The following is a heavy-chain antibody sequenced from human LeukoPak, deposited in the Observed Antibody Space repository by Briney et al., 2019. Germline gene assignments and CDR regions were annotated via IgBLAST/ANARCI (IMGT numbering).Heavy chain of an antibody. J-gene: IGHJ3*02. D-gene: IGHD3-22*01. CDR1: GYSFSSYW. CDR2: IYPGDSDT. V-gene: IGHV5-51*01. CDR3: ARRGHYYDSSGYLRPDAFDI. Sequence: GESLKISCKGPGYSFSSYWIGWVRQMPGKGLEWMGIIYPGDSDTRYSPSFQGQVTISADKSISPAYLQWNSLKASGTARYYCARRGHYYDSSGYLRPDAFDIWGQGTMVTVSS.